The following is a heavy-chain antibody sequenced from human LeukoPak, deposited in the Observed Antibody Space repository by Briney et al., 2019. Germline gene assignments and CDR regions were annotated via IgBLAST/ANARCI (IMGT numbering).Heavy chain of an antibody. D-gene: IGHD6-19*01. CDR2: IYYSGST. J-gene: IGHJ4*02. CDR3: ARRVYNSGWYIDY. CDR1: GGSITNYF. V-gene: IGHV4-59*01. Sequence: SETLSLTCTVSGGSITNYFWSWIRQPPGKGLEWIGYIYYSGSTNYNPSLKSRVTISVDTSKNQFSLKLNSVTAADTAVYYCARRVYNSGWYIDYWGQGTLVAVSS.